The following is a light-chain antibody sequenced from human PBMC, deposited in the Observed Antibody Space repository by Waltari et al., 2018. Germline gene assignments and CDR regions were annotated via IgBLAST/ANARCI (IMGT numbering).Light chain of an antibody. CDR1: QGISNW. CDR3: QQHNSYPRT. V-gene: IGKV1-12*01. CDR2: ASS. Sequence: DIQMTQSPSSLCASVGDRITITCQASQGISNWLAWYQQKPGKAPNLLIYASSSLQSGVPSRFSGSGSGTEFTLTISSLQPEDFATYYCQQHNSYPRTFGQGTKVEIK. J-gene: IGKJ1*01.